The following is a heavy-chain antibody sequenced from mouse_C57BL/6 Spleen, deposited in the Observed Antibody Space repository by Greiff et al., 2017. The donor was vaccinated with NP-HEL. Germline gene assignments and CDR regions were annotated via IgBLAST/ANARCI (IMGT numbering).Heavy chain of an antibody. CDR2: IWSGGST. D-gene: IGHD2-14*01. CDR3: ARGNYGYDLFAY. Sequence: QVQLQQSGPGLVQPSHCLSITCTVSGFSLTRVGVHWVRQSPGPGLEWLGVIWSGGSTDYTAAFISRLSISKDNSKSQVFFKMISLQVDDTAIYYCARGNYGYDLFAYWGQGTLVTVAA. J-gene: IGHJ3*01. V-gene: IGHV2-2*01. CDR1: GFSLTRVG.